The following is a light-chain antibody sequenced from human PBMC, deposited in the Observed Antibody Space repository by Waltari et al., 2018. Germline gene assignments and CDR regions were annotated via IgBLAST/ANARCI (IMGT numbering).Light chain of an antibody. J-gene: IGKJ2*01. V-gene: IGKV1-33*01. CDR3: QQYENLPYT. CDR1: QDIINY. Sequence: DIQMTQSPSSLSASIGDRVTITCQASQDIINYLNWDQQTPGKAPKLLIYDASNLATGVPSRFSGGGSGTDFSLTITSLHPEDIATYFCQQYENLPYTFGQGTKLEIK. CDR2: DAS.